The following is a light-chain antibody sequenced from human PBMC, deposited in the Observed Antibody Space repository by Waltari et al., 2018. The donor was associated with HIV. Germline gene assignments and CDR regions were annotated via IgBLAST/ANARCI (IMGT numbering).Light chain of an antibody. CDR2: DVN. CDR1: TGDVGAYNY. V-gene: IGLV2-14*03. CDR3: SSYTTTSTWV. J-gene: IGLJ3*02. Sequence: QSALTQPASVSGSPGQSITISCTGTTGDVGAYNYVSWYQQHPGKAPKFIIYDVNNRPSGVSNRFSGSNSGNTASLAISWLQAEDEADYYCSSYTTTSTWVFGGGTNLTVL.